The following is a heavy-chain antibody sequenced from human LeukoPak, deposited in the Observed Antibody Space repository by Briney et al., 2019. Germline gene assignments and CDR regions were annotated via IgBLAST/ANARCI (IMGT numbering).Heavy chain of an antibody. V-gene: IGHV3-30*03. CDR3: ARSRYYYDSSGYAEYFQH. D-gene: IGHD3-22*01. CDR2: ISYDGSNK. Sequence: GGSLRLSCAASGFTFSSYGMHWVRQAPGKGLEWVAVISYDGSNKYYADSVKGRFTISKDNSKNTLYLQMNSLRAEDTAVYYCARSRYYYDSSGYAEYFQHWGQGTLVTVSS. J-gene: IGHJ1*01. CDR1: GFTFSSYG.